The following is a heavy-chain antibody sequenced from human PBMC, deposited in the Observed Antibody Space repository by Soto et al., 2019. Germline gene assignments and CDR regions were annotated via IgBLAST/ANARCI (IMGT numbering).Heavy chain of an antibody. Sequence: LRLSCAASGFTFSSYSMNWVRQAPGKGLEWVSYISSSSNTVYYADSVKGRFTISRDNAKNSVYLQMNSLRAEDTAVYYCAIRGYNYALDYWGQGTLVTVSS. D-gene: IGHD5-18*01. CDR3: AIRGYNYALDY. V-gene: IGHV3-48*01. CDR2: ISSSSNTV. J-gene: IGHJ4*02. CDR1: GFTFSSYS.